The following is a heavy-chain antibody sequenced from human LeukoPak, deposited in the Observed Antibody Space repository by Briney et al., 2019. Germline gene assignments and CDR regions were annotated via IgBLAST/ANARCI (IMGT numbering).Heavy chain of an antibody. CDR2: IRYDGSNK. D-gene: IGHD5-18*01. Sequence: GGSLRLSCAASGFTFSGYGMHWVRQAPGKRLEWVAFIRYDGSNKYYADSVKGRFTISRDNSKNTLYLQMNSLRAEDTAVYYCAKGKRGYSYGFDPWGQGTLVTVSS. CDR3: AKGKRGYSYGFDP. J-gene: IGHJ5*02. CDR1: GFTFSGYG. V-gene: IGHV3-30*02.